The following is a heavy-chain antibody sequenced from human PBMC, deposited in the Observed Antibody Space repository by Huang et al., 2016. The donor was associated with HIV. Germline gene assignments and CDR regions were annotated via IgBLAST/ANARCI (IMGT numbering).Heavy chain of an antibody. CDR3: ARNHDFWRGRMFAISYFDV. Sequence: QMRFQESGPGLVKPSGTLSLPCNVSGGSINTGRYYWGWIRQTPGKGLEWVGRLYCTGKMHEEPSLKGRLTMSADTSKNQFSLSLGSVTAADTAIYYCARNHDFWRGRMFAISYFDVWGRGALVTVAS. V-gene: IGHV4-39*01. CDR1: GGSINTGRYY. J-gene: IGHJ2*01. CDR2: LYCTGKM. D-gene: IGHD3-3*01.